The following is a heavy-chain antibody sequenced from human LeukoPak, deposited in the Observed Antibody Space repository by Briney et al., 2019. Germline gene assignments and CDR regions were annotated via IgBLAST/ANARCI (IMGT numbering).Heavy chain of an antibody. D-gene: IGHD3-22*01. CDR1: GGSFSGYY. CDR3: ARGPPTDYYDSSGFFYVFDY. Sequence: SETLSLTCAVSGGSFSGYYWSWIRQPPGKGLEWIGEINHSGSTKYNPSLKSRVTISVDTSKNQFSLKLSSVTAADTAVYFCARGPPTDYYDSSGFFYVFDYWGQGTLVTVSS. V-gene: IGHV4-34*01. J-gene: IGHJ4*02. CDR2: INHSGST.